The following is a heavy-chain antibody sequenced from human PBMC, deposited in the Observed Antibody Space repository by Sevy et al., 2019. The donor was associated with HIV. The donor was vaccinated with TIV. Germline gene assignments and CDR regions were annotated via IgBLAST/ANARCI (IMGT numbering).Heavy chain of an antibody. J-gene: IGHJ4*02. CDR2: LSFGCGKI. CDR1: GFAFYEYS. CDR3: AREGCSRPQDY. D-gene: IGHD2-8*01. V-gene: IGHV3-23*01. Sequence: GESLKNSCAASGFAFYEYSMSWIRQAPGKGLEWVATLSFGCGKINYADSVKGRFTISRDNSKNSFYLQMDNLRVEDTALYYCAREGCSRPQDYWGQGTRVTVSS.